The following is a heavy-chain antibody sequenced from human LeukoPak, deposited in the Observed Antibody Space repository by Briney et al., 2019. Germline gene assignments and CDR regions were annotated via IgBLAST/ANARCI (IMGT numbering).Heavy chain of an antibody. CDR1: GFTFSGYA. V-gene: IGHV3-23*01. Sequence: PGGSLRLSCAASGFTFSGYAMSWVRQAPGESPEWVSALGSGGRGSHYADSVKGRFTMSRGDSKNTLYLQMNSLRAEDTAVYFCARPGLAVAGTRWFDPWGQGTLVTVSS. D-gene: IGHD6-19*01. CDR2: LGSGGRGS. CDR3: ARPGLAVAGTRWFDP. J-gene: IGHJ5*02.